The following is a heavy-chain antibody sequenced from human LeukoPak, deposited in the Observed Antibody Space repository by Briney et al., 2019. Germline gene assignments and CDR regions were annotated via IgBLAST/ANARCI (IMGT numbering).Heavy chain of an antibody. J-gene: IGHJ4*02. D-gene: IGHD5-12*01. Sequence: ASVKVSCKVSGYTLTELSMHWVRQAPGKGLEWMGGFDPEDGETIYAQKFQGRVTMTEDTSTDTAYMELSSLRSEDTAVYYCATGPRGYSGYDLGFDYWGQGTLVTVSS. CDR2: FDPEDGET. CDR1: GYTLTELS. CDR3: ATGPRGYSGYDLGFDY. V-gene: IGHV1-24*01.